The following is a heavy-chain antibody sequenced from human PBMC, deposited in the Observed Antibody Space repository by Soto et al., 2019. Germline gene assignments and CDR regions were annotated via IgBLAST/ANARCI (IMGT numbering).Heavy chain of an antibody. CDR1: AGSISTSRYY. J-gene: IGHJ4*02. D-gene: IGHD6-19*01. V-gene: IGHV4-39*01. CDR2: IYYSGNT. CDR3: ARLAYSSGWYAVY. Sequence: QLQLQESGPGLVKPSETLSLTCTVSAGSISTSRYYWGWIRQPPGKGLEWIGNIYYSGNTYYNPSLKSRVTLPVDTPKHQFSLKVSSVTAADTAVYYCARLAYSSGWYAVYWGQGTLVTVSS.